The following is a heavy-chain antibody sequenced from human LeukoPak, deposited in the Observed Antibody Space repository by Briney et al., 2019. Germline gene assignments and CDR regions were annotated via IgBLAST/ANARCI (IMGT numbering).Heavy chain of an antibody. D-gene: IGHD3-10*01. V-gene: IGHV3-30*15. CDR2: MSYDGRDK. CDR3: ARDGDTAIRGVNFDY. CDR1: GFSVTTYA. Sequence: AGGSLRLSCVASGFSVTTYAVHWVRQAPGMGLDWVAVMSYDGRDKYYADSVKGRFTISRDNSKNMLFLEMSSLRPEDTAIYYCARDGDTAIRGVNFDYWGRGTLVTDSS. J-gene: IGHJ4*02.